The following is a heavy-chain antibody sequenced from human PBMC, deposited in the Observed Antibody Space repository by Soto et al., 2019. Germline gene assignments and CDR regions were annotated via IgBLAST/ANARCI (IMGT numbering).Heavy chain of an antibody. CDR2: INHSGST. CDR1: GGSISSYY. Sequence: SETLSLTCTVSGGSISSYYWSWIRQPPGKGLEWIGEINHSGSTNYNPSLKSRVTISVDTSKNQFSLKLSSVTAADTAVYYCARVSNRIAARPLNYYYYYGMDVWGQGTTVTVSS. J-gene: IGHJ6*02. CDR3: ARVSNRIAARPLNYYYYYGMDV. V-gene: IGHV4-34*01. D-gene: IGHD6-6*01.